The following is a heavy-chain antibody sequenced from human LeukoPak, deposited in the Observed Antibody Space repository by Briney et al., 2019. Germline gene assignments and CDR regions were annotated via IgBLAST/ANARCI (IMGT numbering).Heavy chain of an antibody. Sequence: SETLSLTCAVSGGSISSSNWWSWVRQPPGKGLEWIGEIYHSGSTNYNPSLKSRVTISVDKSKNQFSLKLSSVTAADTAVYYCARGTLWFGLGAFDIWGQGTMVTVSS. CDR3: ARGTLWFGLGAFDI. CDR2: IYHSGST. D-gene: IGHD3-10*01. CDR1: GGSISSSNW. J-gene: IGHJ3*02. V-gene: IGHV4-4*02.